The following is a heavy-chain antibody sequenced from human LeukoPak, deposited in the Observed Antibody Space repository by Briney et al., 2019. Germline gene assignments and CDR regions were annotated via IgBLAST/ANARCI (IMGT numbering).Heavy chain of an antibody. CDR3: AKEGSGSYYVH. Sequence: GGSLRLSCAASGFTFSSYSMNWVRQAPGKGLEWVSYISSSSSTIYYADSVKGRFTISRDNAKNSLYLQMNSLRAEDTAVYYCAKEGSGSYYVHWGQGTLVTVSS. CDR1: GFTFSSYS. V-gene: IGHV3-48*01. J-gene: IGHJ4*02. D-gene: IGHD3-10*01. CDR2: ISSSSSTI.